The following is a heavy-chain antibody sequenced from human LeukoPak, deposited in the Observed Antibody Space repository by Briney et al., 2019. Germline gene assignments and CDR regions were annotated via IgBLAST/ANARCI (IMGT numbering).Heavy chain of an antibody. D-gene: IGHD5-18*01. Sequence: GGSLRLSCAASGFTFSSYTMNWVRQAPGKGLEWVSSITSSSDYIYYVDSVKGRFTISRDNAKNSLYLQMNSLRAEDTAVYYCARDTLGYSYGYGDYWGQGTLVTVSS. J-gene: IGHJ4*02. CDR2: ITSSSDYI. CDR1: GFTFSSYT. V-gene: IGHV3-21*01. CDR3: ARDTLGYSYGYGDY.